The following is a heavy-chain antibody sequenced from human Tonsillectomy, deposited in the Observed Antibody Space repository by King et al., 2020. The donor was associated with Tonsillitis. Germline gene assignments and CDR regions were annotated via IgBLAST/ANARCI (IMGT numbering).Heavy chain of an antibody. J-gene: IGHJ3*02. Sequence: VQLQESGPGLVKPSETLSLTCAVSGGSIRPYYWSWIRQPPGKGLEWIGYIYHTWSTDYNPSLNGRVTISVETSKNQFSLMLSSVTAADTAEYYCARHGGFGANAFDIWGQGTMVTVSS. CDR1: GGSIRPYY. D-gene: IGHD3-10*01. V-gene: IGHV4-59*08. CDR2: IYHTWST. CDR3: ARHGGFGANAFDI.